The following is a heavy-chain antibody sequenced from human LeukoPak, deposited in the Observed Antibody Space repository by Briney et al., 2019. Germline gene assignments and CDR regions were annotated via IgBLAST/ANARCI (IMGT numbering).Heavy chain of an antibody. CDR3: ARSPPAPTIFGVANYYYYMDV. Sequence: ASVKVSCKASGYTFTSYGISWVRQAPGQGLEWMGWISAYNGNTNYAQKLQGRDTMTTDTSTSTAYLELRSLRSDDTAVYYCARSPPAPTIFGVANYYYYMDVWGKGTTVTVSS. CDR1: GYTFTSYG. J-gene: IGHJ6*03. V-gene: IGHV1-18*01. CDR2: ISAYNGNT. D-gene: IGHD3-3*01.